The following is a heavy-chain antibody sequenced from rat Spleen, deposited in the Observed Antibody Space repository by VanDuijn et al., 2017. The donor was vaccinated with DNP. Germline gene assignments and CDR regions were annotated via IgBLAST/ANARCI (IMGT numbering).Heavy chain of an antibody. CDR3: AREITTVPFDY. J-gene: IGHJ2*01. V-gene: IGHV2S12*01. Sequence: QVQLKESGPGLVQPSQTLSLTCTVSGFSLTTNGVSWVRQPPGKGLEWIAAITSGGNTYFSSALKSRLSISRDTSKSQVFLGMNSLQTEDTATYYCAREITTVPFDYWGQGVMVTVSS. CDR1: GFSLTTNG. D-gene: IGHD1-1*01. CDR2: ITSGGNT.